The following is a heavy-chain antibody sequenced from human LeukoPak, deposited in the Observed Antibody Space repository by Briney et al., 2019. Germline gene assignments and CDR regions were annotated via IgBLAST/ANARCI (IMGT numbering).Heavy chain of an antibody. D-gene: IGHD1-1*01. CDR1: GGSISSYY. V-gene: IGHV4-4*07. J-gene: IGHJ6*02. Sequence: PSETLTPTCTVSGGSISSYYWSWIRQPAGKGLEWIGRIYTSGSTNYNPSLQSRVTMSVDTSKNQFSLKLSSVTAADTAVYYCARGHTTYCYHGMDVWGQGTTVTVSS. CDR2: IYTSGST. CDR3: ARGHTTYCYHGMDV.